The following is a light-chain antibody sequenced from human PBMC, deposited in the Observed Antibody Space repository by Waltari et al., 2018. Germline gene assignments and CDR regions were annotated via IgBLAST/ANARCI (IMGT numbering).Light chain of an antibody. V-gene: IGKV4-1*01. Sequence: DIVMTQSPDSLAVSLGERATIDCKSSQSVLYSSNNKNYLAWYQQRPGQPPKLLINWASTRESGVPDRFSGSGSGADFTLTINSLQAEDVALYYCQQYYSTPLTFGGGTKVEIK. CDR2: WAS. CDR1: QSVLYSSNNKNY. CDR3: QQYYSTPLT. J-gene: IGKJ4*01.